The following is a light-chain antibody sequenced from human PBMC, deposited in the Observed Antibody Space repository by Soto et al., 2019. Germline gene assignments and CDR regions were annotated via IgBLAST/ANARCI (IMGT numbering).Light chain of an antibody. CDR3: QQLFDSPIT. CDR1: QSININ. V-gene: IGKV3D-15*01. Sequence: EFMLTQSPGTLSLSPGERATLSCRASQSININLAWYQQKPGQAPRLLIYGASTRATGIPARFSATVSGKEFSLTITSLQPEDFATYYCQQLFDSPITFGQGTRLAVK. CDR2: GAS. J-gene: IGKJ5*01.